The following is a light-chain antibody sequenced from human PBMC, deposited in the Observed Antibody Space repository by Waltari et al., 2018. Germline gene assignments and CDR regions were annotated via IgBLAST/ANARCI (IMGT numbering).Light chain of an antibody. CDR3: HQSYRFPPT. J-gene: IGKJ3*01. Sequence: DIQMTQYPSSLSASVGDRVSITCRASQSINKYLNWYQQRPGEAPNLLIYAAFNLQSGVPSSFRGSGSGTDFTLTISGLQPEDSATYYCHQSYRFPPTFGPGTKLDIK. CDR1: QSINKY. CDR2: AAF. V-gene: IGKV1-39*01.